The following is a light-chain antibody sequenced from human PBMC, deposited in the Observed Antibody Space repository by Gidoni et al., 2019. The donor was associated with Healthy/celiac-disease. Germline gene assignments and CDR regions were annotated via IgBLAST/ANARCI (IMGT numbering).Light chain of an antibody. Sequence: QSVLTQLPSVSGAPGQRVTISCTGSSSNIGAGYDVPWYQQLPGTAPKLLIYGNSNRPSGVPDRFSGSKSGTSASLAITGLQAEDEADYYCQSYDSSLSGYVFGTGTKVTVL. CDR3: QSYDSSLSGYV. J-gene: IGLJ1*01. CDR1: SSNIGAGYD. V-gene: IGLV1-40*01. CDR2: GNS.